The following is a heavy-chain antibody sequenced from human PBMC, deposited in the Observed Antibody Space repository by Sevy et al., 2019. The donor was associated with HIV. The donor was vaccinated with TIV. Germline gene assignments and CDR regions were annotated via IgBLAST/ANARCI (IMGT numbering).Heavy chain of an antibody. J-gene: IGHJ4*02. CDR1: GFTFGSYG. CDR2: IWFDGSNQ. Sequence: GGSLRLSFAASGFTFGSYGMHWVRQAPGKGLDWVAVIWFDGSNQYYGDSVKDRFTISRDNSKNTVYLHMNSLRVDDTAVYYCAIESVSDWYLDFWGQGTLVTVSS. CDR3: AIESVSDWYLDF. D-gene: IGHD6-19*01. V-gene: IGHV3-33*01.